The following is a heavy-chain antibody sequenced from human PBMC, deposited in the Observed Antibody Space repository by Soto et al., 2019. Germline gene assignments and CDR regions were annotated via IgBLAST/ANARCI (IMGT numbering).Heavy chain of an antibody. CDR3: TTDWLTMIVVASAEYFQH. D-gene: IGHD3-22*01. V-gene: IGHV3-15*01. J-gene: IGHJ1*01. CDR2: IKSKTDGGTT. CDR1: GFTFSNAW. Sequence: EVQLVESGGGLVKPGGSLRLSCAASGFTFSNAWMSWVRQAPGKGLEWVGRIKSKTDGGTTDYAAPVKGRFTISRDDSKNTLYLQMNSLKTEDTDVYYCTTDWLTMIVVASAEYFQHWGQGTLVTVSS.